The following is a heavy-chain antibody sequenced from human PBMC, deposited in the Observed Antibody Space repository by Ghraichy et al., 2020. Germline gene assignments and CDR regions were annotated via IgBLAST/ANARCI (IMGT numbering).Heavy chain of an antibody. Sequence: GGSLRLSCAASGFTFSSYSMNWVRQAPGKGLEWVSSISSSSSYIYYADSVKGRFTISRDNAKNSLYLQMNSLRAEDTAVYYCARVYDFWSGYSEGAFDIWGQGTMVTVSS. CDR1: GFTFSSYS. CDR3: ARVYDFWSGYSEGAFDI. V-gene: IGHV3-21*01. CDR2: ISSSSSYI. J-gene: IGHJ3*02. D-gene: IGHD3-3*01.